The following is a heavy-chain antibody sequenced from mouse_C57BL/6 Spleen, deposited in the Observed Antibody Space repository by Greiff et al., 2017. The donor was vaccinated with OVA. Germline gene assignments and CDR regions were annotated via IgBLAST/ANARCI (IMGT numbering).Heavy chain of an antibody. Sequence: QVHVKQPGAELVKPGASVKVSCKASGYTFTSYWMHWVKQRPGQGLEWIGRIHPSDSDTNYNQKFKGKATLTVDKSSSTAYMQLSSLTSEDSAVYYCAMGGNYYFDYWGQGTTLTVSS. CDR1: GYTFTSYW. CDR3: AMGGNYYFDY. V-gene: IGHV1-74*01. J-gene: IGHJ2*01. CDR2: IHPSDSDT. D-gene: IGHD2-1*01.